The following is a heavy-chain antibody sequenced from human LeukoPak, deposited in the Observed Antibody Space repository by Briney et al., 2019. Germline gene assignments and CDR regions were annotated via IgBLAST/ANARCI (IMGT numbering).Heavy chain of an antibody. J-gene: IGHJ4*02. Sequence: GGSLRLSCAASGFTFNTYDMGWVRQAPGKGLEWVSGISGSGGSTYYADSVKGRFTISRDNSKNTLYLQMNSLRAEDTAVYYCAKDSLIVVVPAATSYDYWGQGTLVTVSS. D-gene: IGHD2-2*01. V-gene: IGHV3-23*01. CDR3: AKDSLIVVVPAATSYDY. CDR2: ISGSGGST. CDR1: GFTFNTYD.